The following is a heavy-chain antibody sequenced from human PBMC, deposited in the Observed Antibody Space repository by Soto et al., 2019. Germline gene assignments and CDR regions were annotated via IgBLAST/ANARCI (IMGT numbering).Heavy chain of an antibody. Sequence: GALRLSCAASGFTFSSYWMHWVRQAPGKGLVWVSRINSDGSSTSYADSVKGRFTISRDNAKNTLYLQMNSLRAEDTAVYYCARGGVPAANNWFDPWGQGTLVTVSS. D-gene: IGHD2-2*01. V-gene: IGHV3-74*01. CDR1: GFTFSSYW. CDR2: INSDGSST. J-gene: IGHJ5*02. CDR3: ARGGVPAANNWFDP.